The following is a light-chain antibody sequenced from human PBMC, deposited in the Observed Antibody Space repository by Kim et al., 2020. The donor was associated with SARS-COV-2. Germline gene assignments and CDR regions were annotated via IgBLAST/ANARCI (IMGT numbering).Light chain of an antibody. CDR1: SGHGSYA. J-gene: IGLJ3*02. Sequence: ASVKLTCTLSSGHGSYAIAWHQQQPEKGPRYLMKLNSDGSHTKGDGIPDRFSGSSSGAERYLTISSLQSEDEADYYCQTWGTGTWVFGGGTQLTVL. CDR3: QTWGTGTWV. CDR2: LNSDGSH. V-gene: IGLV4-69*01.